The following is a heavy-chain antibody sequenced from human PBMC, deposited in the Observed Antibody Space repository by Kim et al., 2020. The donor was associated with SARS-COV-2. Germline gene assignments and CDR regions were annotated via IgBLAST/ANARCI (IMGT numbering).Heavy chain of an antibody. V-gene: IGHV1-69*13. CDR2: ISPVFRQS. J-gene: IGHJ3*02. D-gene: IGHD3-10*01. CDR1: GGTLSSDS. Sequence: SVKVSCTASGGTLSSDSINWVRQAPGQGLEWLGAISPVFRQSKYPSNFLDRVTITADESTGTAYMELKRVISDDTAVYYCARDASVSGLGTFDAFDIWGQGKLVTVSS. CDR3: ARDASVSGLGTFDAFDI.